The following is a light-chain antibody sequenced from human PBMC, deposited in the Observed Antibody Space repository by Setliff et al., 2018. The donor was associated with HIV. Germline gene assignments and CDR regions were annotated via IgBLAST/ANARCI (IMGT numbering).Light chain of an antibody. V-gene: IGLV2-11*01. CDR2: DVS. CDR1: SSDVGGYNY. Sequence: QSALTQPRSVSGSPGQSVTISCTGTSSDVGGYNYVSWYQQHPGKAPKLMIYDVSKRPSGVPDRFPGSKSGNTASLTISGLQAEDEADYYCSSYTSSNTGVFGTGTKVTVL. J-gene: IGLJ1*01. CDR3: SSYTSSNTGV.